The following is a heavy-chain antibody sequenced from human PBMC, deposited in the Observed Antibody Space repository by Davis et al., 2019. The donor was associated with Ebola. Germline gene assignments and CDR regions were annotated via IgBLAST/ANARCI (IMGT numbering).Heavy chain of an antibody. CDR3: AALFSGSYLAYVDV. CDR1: SGSVNSNVYS. D-gene: IGHD1-26*01. J-gene: IGHJ6*03. CDR2: IYNRGTT. V-gene: IGHV4-61*08. Sequence: MLSETLSLTCTVASGSVNSNVYSWNWIRQSPEKGLEWIGFIYNRGTTNYNPSLNSRVTISKDTSRNQFSLELRSVTAADTAVYYCAALFSGSYLAYVDVWGKGTTVTVS.